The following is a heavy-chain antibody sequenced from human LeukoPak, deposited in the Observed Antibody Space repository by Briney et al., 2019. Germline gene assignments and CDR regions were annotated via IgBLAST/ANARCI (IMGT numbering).Heavy chain of an antibody. J-gene: IGHJ4*02. V-gene: IGHV3-23*01. CDR1: GFTFSTYA. CDR2: ISDSGGNT. Sequence: PGGSLRLSCAASGFTFSTYAISWVRQAPGKGLEWVSAISDSGGNTYYADSVKGRFTIFRDNSKHTLFLQMNSLRADDTAVYYCAKETYYYDSSGYYYYFDSWGQGTLVTVSS. CDR3: AKETYYYDSSGYYYYFDS. D-gene: IGHD3-22*01.